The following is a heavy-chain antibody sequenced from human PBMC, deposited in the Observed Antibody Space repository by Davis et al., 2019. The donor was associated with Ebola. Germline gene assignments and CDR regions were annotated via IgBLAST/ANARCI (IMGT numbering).Heavy chain of an antibody. J-gene: IGHJ4*02. CDR3: ARGHNYGFEY. D-gene: IGHD5-18*01. CDR1: GYPFTGYN. V-gene: IGHV1-2*06. Sequence: ASVKVSCKASGYPFTGYNIHWVRQAPGHGLEWMGRIISNSGATNYAQNFQGRVTMTRDTSISTAYMELSRLTSDDTAVYYCARGHNYGFEYWGQGTLVTVSS. CDR2: IISNSGAT.